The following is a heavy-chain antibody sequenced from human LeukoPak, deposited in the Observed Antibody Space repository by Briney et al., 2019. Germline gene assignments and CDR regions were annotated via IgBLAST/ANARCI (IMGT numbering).Heavy chain of an antibody. Sequence: PGGSLRLSCAASGFTFSSYAMHWVRQAPGKGLEWVAVISYDGSNKYYADSVKGRFTISRDNSKNTLYLQMNSLRAEDTAVYYCARDHGEDDYWGQGTLVTVSS. CDR1: GFTFSSYA. J-gene: IGHJ4*02. V-gene: IGHV3-30*04. CDR3: ARDHGEDDY. CDR2: ISYDGSNK.